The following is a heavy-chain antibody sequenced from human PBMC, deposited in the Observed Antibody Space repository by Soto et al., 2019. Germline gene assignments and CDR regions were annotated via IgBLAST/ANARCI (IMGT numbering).Heavy chain of an antibody. D-gene: IGHD2-15*01. V-gene: IGHV4-59*01. CDR2: IYYSGST. J-gene: IGHJ4*02. Sequence: PSETLSLTCTVSGGSISSYYWSWIRQPPGKGLEWIGYIYYSGSTDYNPSLKSRVTISVDTSKNQFSLKLSSVTAADTAVYYCARSDCSGGSCYSWGSFFDYWGRGTLVTVSS. CDR3: ARSDCSGGSCYSWGSFFDY. CDR1: GGSISSYY.